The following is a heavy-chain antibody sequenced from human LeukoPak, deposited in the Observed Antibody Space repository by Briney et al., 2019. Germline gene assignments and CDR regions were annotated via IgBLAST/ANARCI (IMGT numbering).Heavy chain of an antibody. CDR3: ATDGAGFDT. J-gene: IGHJ5*02. CDR1: GFTFSTYA. Sequence: PGGSLRLSCAASGFTFSTYAITWVRQAPGKGLEWLSYINIGGTNTHYADSVKGRFTISRDNAKKSLYLEMNNLRAEDTAVYYCATDGAGFDTWGQGVLVTVSS. CDR2: INIGGTNT. V-gene: IGHV3-48*04.